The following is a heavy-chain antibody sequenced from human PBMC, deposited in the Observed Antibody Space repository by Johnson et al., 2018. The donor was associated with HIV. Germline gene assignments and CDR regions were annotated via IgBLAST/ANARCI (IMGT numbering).Heavy chain of an antibody. CDR2: IRYDGSDK. CDR1: GFTFSSYG. J-gene: IGHJ3*02. D-gene: IGHD5-24*01. CDR3: AKDRSRLHDAFDI. V-gene: IGHV3-30*02. Sequence: QVQLVESGGGVVQPGGSLRLSCAASGFTFSSYGMHWVRQAPGKGLEWVAFIRYDGSDKYYADSVQCRFTISRDNSKNTLYLQMNTLGAEDTAVYYCAKDRSRLHDAFDIWGQGTMVTVSS.